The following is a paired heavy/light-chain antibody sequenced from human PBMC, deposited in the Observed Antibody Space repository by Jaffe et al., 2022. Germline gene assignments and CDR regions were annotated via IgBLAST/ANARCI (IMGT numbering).Light chain of an antibody. CDR1: SSDIGSYNY. CDR3: SSYTTSPTLRYV. CDR2: DVN. J-gene: IGLJ1*01. Sequence: SALAQPASVSGSPGQSITISCTGTSSDIGSYNYVSWYQQHPGKAPKLMIYDVNTRPSGVSNRFSGSKSGNAASLTISGLQAEDEADYSCSSYTTSPTLRYVFGTGTKVTVL. V-gene: IGLV2-14*03.
Heavy chain of an antibody. Sequence: EVQVLESGGGLVQPGGSLRLSCAASGFTFGSHAMTWVRQAPGKGLEWVSTITDSGDVTFYADSVRGRFTISRDNSINTLYLQMNGLRAEDTAVYYCAKDGHGEQIYWYYYMDVWGKGTTVTVSS. CDR2: ITDSGDVT. V-gene: IGHV3-23*01. J-gene: IGHJ6*03. D-gene: IGHD5-12*01. CDR1: GFTFGSHA. CDR3: AKDGHGEQIYWYYYMDV.